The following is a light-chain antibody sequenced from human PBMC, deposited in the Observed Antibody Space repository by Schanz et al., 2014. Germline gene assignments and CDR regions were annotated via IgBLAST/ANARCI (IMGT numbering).Light chain of an antibody. J-gene: IGLJ3*02. V-gene: IGLV2-11*01. CDR1: SSDVGGYNY. Sequence: QSALTQPRSVSGSPGQSVTISCTGTSSDVGGYNYVSWYQQHPGKAPKLMIYDVTKRPSGVPDRFSGSKSGTSASLAISGLQSEDEADYYCASWDDSLNAWVFGGGTKLTVL. CDR3: ASWDDSLNAWV. CDR2: DVT.